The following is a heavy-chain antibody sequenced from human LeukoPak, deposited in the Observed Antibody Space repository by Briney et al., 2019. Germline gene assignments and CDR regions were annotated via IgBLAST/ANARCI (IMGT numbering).Heavy chain of an antibody. CDR3: ARALWELRSSAYFDY. D-gene: IGHD1-26*01. CDR2: ISSSGSTI. J-gene: IGHJ4*02. CDR1: GFTFSDYY. V-gene: IGHV3-11*04. Sequence: GGSLRLSCAASGFTFSDYYMSWIRQAPGKGLEWVSYISSSGSTIYYADSVQGRFTISRDNAKNSLYLQMDSLRVEDTAVYYCARALWELRSSAYFDYWGQGTLVTVSS.